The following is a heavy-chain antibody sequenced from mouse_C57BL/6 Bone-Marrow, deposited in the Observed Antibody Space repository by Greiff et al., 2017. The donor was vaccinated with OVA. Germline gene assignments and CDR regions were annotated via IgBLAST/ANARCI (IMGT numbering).Heavy chain of an antibody. CDR2: IYPRSGNT. D-gene: IGHD2-5*01. V-gene: IGHV1-81*01. CDR1: GYTFTSYG. Sequence: QVQLQQSGAELARPGASVKLSCKASGYTFTSYGISWVKQRTGQGLEWIGEIYPRSGNTYYNEKFKGKATLTADKSSSTAYMQLSSLTSEDSAVYFCADGYSNSYAMDYWGQGTSVTVSS. CDR3: ADGYSNSYAMDY. J-gene: IGHJ4*01.